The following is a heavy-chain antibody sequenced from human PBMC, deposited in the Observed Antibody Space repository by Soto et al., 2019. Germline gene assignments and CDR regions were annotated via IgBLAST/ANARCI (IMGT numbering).Heavy chain of an antibody. CDR3: AKAKNDYNWDNRPPFDY. Sequence: GESLKISCEASGFTLRNYAMTWVRLAPGKGLEWVSLISANDVGTYYAESVKTRFTISTDQSRNTVYLQMDSLRADDTAIYYCAKAKNDYNWDNRPPFDYWGQGTLVTVSS. J-gene: IGHJ4*02. D-gene: IGHD1-20*01. V-gene: IGHV3-23*01. CDR1: GFTLRNYA. CDR2: ISANDVGT.